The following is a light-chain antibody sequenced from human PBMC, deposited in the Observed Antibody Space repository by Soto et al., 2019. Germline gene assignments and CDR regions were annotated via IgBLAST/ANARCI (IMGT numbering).Light chain of an antibody. CDR2: GTN. Sequence: QSVVTQEPSLTVSPGGTVTLTCASSTGAVTSGYYSNWFQQKPGQAPRALIYGTNNIHSWTPARFSGSLLGGKAVLTLSGVQPEDEADYYCLLYYGGAVVFGGGTKLTVL. J-gene: IGLJ2*01. CDR1: TGAVTSGYY. V-gene: IGLV7-43*01. CDR3: LLYYGGAVV.